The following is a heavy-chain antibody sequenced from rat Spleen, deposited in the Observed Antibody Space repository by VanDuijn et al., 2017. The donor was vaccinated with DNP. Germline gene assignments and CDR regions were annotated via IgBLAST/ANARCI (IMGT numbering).Heavy chain of an antibody. Sequence: EVLLVESDGGLVQPGRSLKLSCAASGFTFSDYYMAWVRQAPKKGLEWVATISSDGSDTYYRDSVTGRFTISRDNAESTLYLQMDSLTSEDTATYYCTTTYNWFANWGQGTLVTVSS. CDR1: GFTFSDYY. J-gene: IGHJ3*01. V-gene: IGHV5-7*01. D-gene: IGHD1-10*01. CDR2: ISSDGSDT. CDR3: TTTYNWFAN.